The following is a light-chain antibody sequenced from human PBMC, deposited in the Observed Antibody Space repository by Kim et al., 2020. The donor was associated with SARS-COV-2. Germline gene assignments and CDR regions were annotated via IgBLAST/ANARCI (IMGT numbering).Light chain of an antibody. J-gene: IGKJ2*03. CDR1: QSVSSSY. V-gene: IGKV3-20*01. CDR2: GAS. CDR3: QQYGSSPLR. Sequence: EIVLTQSPGTLSLSPGERATLSCRASQSVSSSYLAWYQQKPGQAPRLLIYGASSRATGIPDRFSGSGSGTDFTLTISRLEPEDLAVYYCQQYGSSPLRFGQGTKLEI.